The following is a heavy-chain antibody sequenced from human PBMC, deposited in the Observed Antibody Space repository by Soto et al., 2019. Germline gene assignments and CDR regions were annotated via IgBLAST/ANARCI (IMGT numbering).Heavy chain of an antibody. CDR2: IIPFFHAA. CDR3: ARDLISTSHYYVMDV. CDR1: ADTFSSSA. J-gene: IGHJ6*02. Sequence: QVQLVQSGAEVKKPGSSVKVSCKASADTFSSSAFSWVRQAPGLGLEWMGGIIPFFHAANYAQRFQARVTITADESTSTVSMELSSLRAEDTALYYCARDLISTSHYYVMDVWGQGTTVTVSS. V-gene: IGHV1-69*01.